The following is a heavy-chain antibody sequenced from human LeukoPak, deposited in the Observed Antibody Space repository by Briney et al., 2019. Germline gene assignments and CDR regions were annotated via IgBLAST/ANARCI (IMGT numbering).Heavy chain of an antibody. CDR1: GYSFTSYW. V-gene: IGHV5-51*01. J-gene: IGHJ6*03. CDR3: ARLAPELEVPAAIRFQDYYYMDV. CDR2: IYPGDSDT. D-gene: IGHD2-2*02. Sequence: GESLKISCKGSGYSFTSYWIGWVRQMPGKGLEWMGIIYPGDSDTRYSPSFQGQVTISADKSISTAYLQWSSLKASDTAMYYCARLAPELEVPAAIRFQDYYYMDVWGKGTTVTVSS.